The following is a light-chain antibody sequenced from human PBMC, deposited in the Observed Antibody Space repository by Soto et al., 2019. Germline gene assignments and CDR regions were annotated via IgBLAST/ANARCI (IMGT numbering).Light chain of an antibody. J-gene: IGKJ1*01. V-gene: IGKV1-27*01. CDR3: XXYDSVPWS. CDR1: QGIGNN. CDR2: TAS. Sequence: DIQMTQSPSSLSASVGDRVTITCRASQGIGNNLAWYQQKPGKVPKVLIYTASTLHSGVPSRFSGSGSGTDFTLTINSLQPEXXXTXXXXXYDSVPWSFGQGTRVEI.